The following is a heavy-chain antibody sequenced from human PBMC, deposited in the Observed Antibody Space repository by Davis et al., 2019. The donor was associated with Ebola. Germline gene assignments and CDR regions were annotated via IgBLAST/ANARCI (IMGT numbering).Heavy chain of an antibody. V-gene: IGHV3-23*01. D-gene: IGHD2-15*01. CDR2: ISGSGGGT. Sequence: PGGSLRLSCAASGFSFTSIWMGWLRQAPGKGLEWVSVISGSGGGTYYPDSVKGRFTISRDNSKNTLYLQLNSLRAEDTAIYYCAKVTVKYCSGGGCYNSFDYWGQGTLVTVSS. J-gene: IGHJ4*02. CDR1: GFSFTSIW. CDR3: AKVTVKYCSGGGCYNSFDY.